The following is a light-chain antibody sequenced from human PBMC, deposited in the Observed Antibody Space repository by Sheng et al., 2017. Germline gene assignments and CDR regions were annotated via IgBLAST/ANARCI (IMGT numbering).Light chain of an antibody. J-gene: IGKJ4*01. V-gene: IGKV1-9*01. Sequence: TQLTQSPSSLSASVGDRVTITCRASQAISNYLAWYQQKPGKAPNLLIYAASTLQTGVPSRFTGSGSGTDFTLTISGLQPEDFAVYFCQQYGSSPLTFGGGPRWRSN. CDR2: AAS. CDR3: QQYGSSPLT. CDR1: QAISNY.